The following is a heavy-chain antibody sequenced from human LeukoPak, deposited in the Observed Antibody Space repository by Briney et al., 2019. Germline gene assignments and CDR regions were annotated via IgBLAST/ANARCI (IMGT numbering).Heavy chain of an antibody. V-gene: IGHV3-13*01. CDR3: ARGGIQVSGIDEFDY. D-gene: IGHD6-19*01. CDR1: GFTFIDYD. J-gene: IGHJ4*02. CDR2: IGIRGDT. Sequence: GGSLRLSCAASGFTFIDYDMHWVRQVIGKGLEWVSAIGIRGDTHYSGSVKGRFTISREDAESSLYLQMNSLRAEDTAVYYCARGGIQVSGIDEFDYWGQGTLVTVYS.